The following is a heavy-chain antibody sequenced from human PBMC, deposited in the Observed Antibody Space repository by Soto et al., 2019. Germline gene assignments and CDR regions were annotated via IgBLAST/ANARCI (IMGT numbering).Heavy chain of an antibody. J-gene: IGHJ6*02. Sequence: ASVKVSCKASGGTFSSYAISWVRQAPGQGLEWMGGIIPIFGTANYAQKFQGRVTITADESTSTAYMELSSLRSEDTAVYYCANGYQKGERYYYYSYGMDVWGQGTTVTVSS. D-gene: IGHD3-22*01. CDR3: ANGYQKGERYYYYSYGMDV. CDR2: IIPIFGTA. CDR1: GGTFSSYA. V-gene: IGHV1-69*13.